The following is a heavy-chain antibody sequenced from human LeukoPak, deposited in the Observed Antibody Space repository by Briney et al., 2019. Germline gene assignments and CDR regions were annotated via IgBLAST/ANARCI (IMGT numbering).Heavy chain of an antibody. D-gene: IGHD3-3*01. CDR2: INPSGGST. CDR3: GRGLIFGVLITYYMDV. J-gene: IGHJ6*03. CDR1: GYTFTSYY. Sequence: GASVKVSCKASGYTFTSYYIHWVRQAPGQGFEWMGIINPSGGSTTYAQKFQGRVTMTRDTSTSTVYMEVSSLRSEDAAVYYCGRGLIFGVLITYYMDVWGKGTTVTVSS. V-gene: IGHV1-46*01.